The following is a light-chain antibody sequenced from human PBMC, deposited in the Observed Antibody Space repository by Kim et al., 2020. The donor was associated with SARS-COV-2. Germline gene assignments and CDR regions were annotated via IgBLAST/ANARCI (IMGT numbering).Light chain of an antibody. V-gene: IGLV2-14*03. J-gene: IGLJ2*01. CDR2: DVN. CDR3: SSYTSSSTLVV. Sequence: QSISISCTGTSSDVGSYNYVSWYQQRPVKAPNLMIYDVNNRPSGVSTRFSGSKSGNTASLTISGLQAEDAADYYCSSYTSSSTLVVFGGGTQLTVL. CDR1: SSDVGSYNY.